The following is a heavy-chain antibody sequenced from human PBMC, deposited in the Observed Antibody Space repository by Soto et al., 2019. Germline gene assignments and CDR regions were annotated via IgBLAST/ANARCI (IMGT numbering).Heavy chain of an antibody. CDR3: ARGHCSGGSCYLDTDRTGTYFYDY. CDR2: IYHSGPS. D-gene: IGHD2-15*01. CDR1: GGSISSGGYS. J-gene: IGHJ4*02. V-gene: IGHV4-30-2*01. Sequence: SETLSLTCAVSGGSISSGGYSWSWIRQPPGKGLEWIGYIYHSGPSYYNPSLKSRVTISVDKSKDQFSLKLSSVTAADTAVYYCARGHCSGGSCYLDTDRTGTYFYDYSGQGTLVTASS.